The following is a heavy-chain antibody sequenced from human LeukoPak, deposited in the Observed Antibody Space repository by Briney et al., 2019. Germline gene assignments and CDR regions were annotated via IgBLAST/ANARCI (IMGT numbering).Heavy chain of an antibody. CDR1: GYTLTSQV. V-gene: IGHV1-8*02. CDR2: MNPNSGNT. J-gene: IGHJ5*02. Sequence: ASVNVSCQASGYTLTSQVLHWVGQATGQGLEWMGWMNPNSGNTGYAQKFQGRVTMTRNTSISTANMELSSLRSEDTAVYYCARDPSSDYYGRWWFDPWGQGTLVTVSS. D-gene: IGHD3-22*01. CDR3: ARDPSSDYYGRWWFDP.